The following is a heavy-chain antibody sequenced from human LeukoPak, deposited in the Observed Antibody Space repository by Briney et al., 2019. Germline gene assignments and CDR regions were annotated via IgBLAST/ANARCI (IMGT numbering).Heavy chain of an antibody. CDR3: AREGVRMGYYYYGMDV. CDR2: ISSSSSYI. CDR1: GFTFSTYT. D-gene: IGHD2-8*01. Sequence: GGSLRLSCAASGFTFSTYTMNWVRQAPGKGPEWVSSISSSSSYIYYADSVKGRFTISRDNSKNTLYLQMNSLRAEDTAVYYCAREGVRMGYYYYGMDVWGQGTTVTVPS. V-gene: IGHV3-21*01. J-gene: IGHJ6*02.